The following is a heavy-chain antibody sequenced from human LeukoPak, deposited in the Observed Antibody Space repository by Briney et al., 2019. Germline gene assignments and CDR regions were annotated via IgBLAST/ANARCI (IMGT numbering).Heavy chain of an antibody. CDR3: AKVDSSGYDY. Sequence: GGSLRLSCAASGFTFSSYAMSWVCQAPGKVPEWVSAISGSGGSTYYADSVKGRFTISRDNSKNTLYLQMNSLRAEDTAVYYCAKVDSSGYDYWGQGTLVTVSS. V-gene: IGHV3-23*01. J-gene: IGHJ4*02. CDR2: ISGSGGST. CDR1: GFTFSSYA. D-gene: IGHD3-22*01.